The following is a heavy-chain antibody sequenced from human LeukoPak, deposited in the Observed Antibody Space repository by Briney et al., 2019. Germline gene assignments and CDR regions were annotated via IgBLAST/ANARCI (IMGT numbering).Heavy chain of an antibody. V-gene: IGHV1-18*01. CDR1: GYTFTSYG. CDR2: ISAYNGNT. D-gene: IGHD3-22*01. Sequence: ASVKVSCKASGYTFTSYGISWVRQAPGQGLEWMVWISAYNGNTNYAQKLQGRVTMTTDTSTNTAYMELRSLRSDDTAVYYCARHPRSHYYDSSRGAFDIWGQGTMVTVSS. CDR3: ARHPRSHYYDSSRGAFDI. J-gene: IGHJ3*02.